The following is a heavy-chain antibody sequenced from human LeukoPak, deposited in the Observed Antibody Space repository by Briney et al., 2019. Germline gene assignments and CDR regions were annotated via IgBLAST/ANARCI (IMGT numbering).Heavy chain of an antibody. CDR1: GFTFSTYR. D-gene: IGHD2-2*02. CDR3: ATDTSY. V-gene: IGHV3-21*01. J-gene: IGHJ4*02. CDR2: ITGSGYSI. Sequence: GGSLRLSCAASGFTFSTYRMNWVRQVPGKGLEWVSSITGSGYSIYYADSLKGRFTISRDNAKSSLYLQMNSLTAEETAVYYCATDTSYWGQGTLVTVSS.